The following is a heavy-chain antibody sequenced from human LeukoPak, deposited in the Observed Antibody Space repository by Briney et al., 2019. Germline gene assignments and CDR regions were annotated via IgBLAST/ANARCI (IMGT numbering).Heavy chain of an antibody. CDR2: IYTSVST. V-gene: IGHV4-61*02. D-gene: IGHD4-17*01. Sequence: PSETLSLTCTVSGGFVSSGSYYWSWIRQPAGKGLEWIGRIYTSVSTNYNPSLKSRVTISVDTSKSQFSLKLTSVTAADTAVYYCARLDYTDLYFDYWGQGTLVTVSS. CDR3: ARLDYTDLYFDY. J-gene: IGHJ4*02. CDR1: GGFVSSGSYY.